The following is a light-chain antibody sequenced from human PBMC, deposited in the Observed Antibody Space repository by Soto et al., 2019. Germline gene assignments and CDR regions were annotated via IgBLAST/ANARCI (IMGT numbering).Light chain of an antibody. J-gene: IGLJ1*01. Sequence: QSALTQPASVSGSPGQSITISCTGTSSDIGTYNFVSWYQQHPGKAPKLMIYDVTNRPSGVSNRFSGSKSGNTASLTISGLQAEDEADYYCSSYTASESYVFGGGTKLTVL. CDR1: SSDIGTYNF. CDR2: DVT. CDR3: SSYTASESYV. V-gene: IGLV2-14*03.